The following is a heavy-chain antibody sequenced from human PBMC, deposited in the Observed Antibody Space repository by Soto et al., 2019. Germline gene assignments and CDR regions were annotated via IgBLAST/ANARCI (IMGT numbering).Heavy chain of an antibody. J-gene: IGHJ4*02. CDR3: ARDLGGANDY. Sequence: VQLVESGGGLVQPGGSLRLSCAASGFTFSSYDMHWVRQATGKGLEWVSGIGTAGDTYYSGSVKGRFTISRENAKNSLNLQMNSLRAGDTALYYCARDLGGANDYWGKGTLVTVSS. CDR2: IGTAGDT. D-gene: IGHD3-10*01. CDR1: GFTFSSYD. V-gene: IGHV3-13*04.